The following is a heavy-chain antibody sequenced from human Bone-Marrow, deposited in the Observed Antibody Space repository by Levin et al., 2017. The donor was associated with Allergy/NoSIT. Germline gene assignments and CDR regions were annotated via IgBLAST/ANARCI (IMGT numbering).Heavy chain of an antibody. CDR3: ARAQIRGWFDP. Sequence: SQTLSLTCSVSGGSMMNFYWSWIRQPPGRGLEWIGYIYSNGVTQYNPSLKSRLTLTVDTSKSQFSLNLSSVTAADTAVYYCARAQIRGWFDPWGQGTLVTVSA. CDR1: GGSMMNFY. V-gene: IGHV4-59*01. CDR2: IYSNGVT. D-gene: IGHD3-10*01. J-gene: IGHJ5*02.